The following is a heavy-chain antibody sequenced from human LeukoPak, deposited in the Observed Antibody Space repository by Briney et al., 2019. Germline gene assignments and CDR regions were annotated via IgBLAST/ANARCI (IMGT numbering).Heavy chain of an antibody. J-gene: IGHJ4*02. D-gene: IGHD3-10*01. CDR1: GGSFSGYY. V-gene: IGHV4-34*01. CDR3: ARLVRGVSDY. Sequence: SETLSLTCAVYGGSFSGYYWSWIRQPPGKGLEWIGEINHSGSTNYNPPRKSRVTISVDTSKNQFSLKLSSVTAADTAVYYCARLVRGVSDYWGQGTLVTVSS. CDR2: INHSGST.